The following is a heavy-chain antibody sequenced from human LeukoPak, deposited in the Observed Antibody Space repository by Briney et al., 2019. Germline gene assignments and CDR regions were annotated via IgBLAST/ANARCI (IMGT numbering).Heavy chain of an antibody. V-gene: IGHV4-38-2*02. D-gene: IGHD6-19*01. CDR2: IYHGGST. CDR3: ARDVRRTAGNWFDP. J-gene: IGHJ5*02. CDR1: GYSINSGYY. Sequence: PSETLSLTCTVSGYSINSGYYWGWIRQPPGKGLEWIGNIYHGGSTDYSPSLKSRVTISVDTSKNQFSLKLSSVTAADTAVYYCARDVRRTAGNWFDPWGQGTLVTVSS.